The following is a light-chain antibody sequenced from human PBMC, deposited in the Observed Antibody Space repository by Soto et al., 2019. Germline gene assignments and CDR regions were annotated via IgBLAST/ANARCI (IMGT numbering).Light chain of an antibody. V-gene: IGKV3-20*01. CDR2: GAS. CDR3: QQAGSSPPYT. CDR1: QSVSSSY. Sequence: EIVLTQSPGTLSLSPGERATLSCRASQSVSSSYLAWYQQKPGQAPRLLIYGASARATGIPDRFTGSGSGTDCTLTISRLEPEDFAVYYGQQAGSSPPYTFGEGTKLEIK. J-gene: IGKJ2*01.